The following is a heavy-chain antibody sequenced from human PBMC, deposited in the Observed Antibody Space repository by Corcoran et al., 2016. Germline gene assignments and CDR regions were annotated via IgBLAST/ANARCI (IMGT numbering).Heavy chain of an antibody. Sequence: QLQLQESGPGLVKPSETLSLTCTVSGGSISSSSYYWGWIRQPPGKGLEWIGSIYYSGSTYYNPSLKSRVTLSVDTSKNQLSLKLSSVTAADTAVYYCARSYSSGWTGPHDAFDIWGQGTMVTVSS. D-gene: IGHD6-19*01. J-gene: IGHJ3*02. CDR2: IYYSGST. CDR1: GGSISSSSYY. V-gene: IGHV4-39*01. CDR3: ARSYSSGWTGPHDAFDI.